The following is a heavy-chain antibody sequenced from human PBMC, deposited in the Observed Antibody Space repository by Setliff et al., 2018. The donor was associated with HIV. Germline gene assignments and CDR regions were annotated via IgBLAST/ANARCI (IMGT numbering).Heavy chain of an antibody. D-gene: IGHD3-9*01. CDR1: GGSISSYY. Sequence: SETLSLTCTVSGGSISSYYWSWIRQPPGKGLEWIGYIYTSGSTNYNPSLKSRVTISLDTSKNQFSLKLSSVTAPDTAIYYCARQTWEYYDTLTGYYRSPKNFDSWGQGTLVTVSS. J-gene: IGHJ4*02. CDR2: IYTSGST. CDR3: ARQTWEYYDTLTGYYRSPKNFDS. V-gene: IGHV4-4*08.